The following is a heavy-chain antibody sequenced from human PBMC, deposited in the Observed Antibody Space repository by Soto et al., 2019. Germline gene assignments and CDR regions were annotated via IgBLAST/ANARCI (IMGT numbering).Heavy chain of an antibody. CDR1: GGSISSYY. D-gene: IGHD2-15*01. Sequence: PSATLSLTCTVSGGSISSYYWGWIRRPPGKGLEWIGSIYYSGSTYYNPSLKSRVTISVDTSKNQSSLKLSSVTAADTAVYYCARRWGYSFDYWGQGTLVTVSS. CDR3: ARRWGYSFDY. CDR2: IYYSGST. V-gene: IGHV4-39*01. J-gene: IGHJ4*02.